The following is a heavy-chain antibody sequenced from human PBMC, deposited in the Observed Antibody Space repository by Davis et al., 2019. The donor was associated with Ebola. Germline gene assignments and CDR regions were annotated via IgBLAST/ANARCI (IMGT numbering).Heavy chain of an antibody. D-gene: IGHD3-9*01. V-gene: IGHV5-51*01. J-gene: IGHJ4*02. Sequence: ESPKTPRKGSGYSLTSYWIGWVRQMPGKGLEWMGIFYPGDSDTRYSPSFQGQVTISADKSISTAYLQWSSLKASDTAMYYCARRGGYYDILTGYYIDYWGQGTLVTVSS. CDR3: ARRGGYYDILTGYYIDY. CDR2: FYPGDSDT. CDR1: GYSLTSYW.